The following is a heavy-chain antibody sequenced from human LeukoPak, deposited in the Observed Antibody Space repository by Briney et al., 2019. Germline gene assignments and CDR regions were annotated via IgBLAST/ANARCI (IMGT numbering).Heavy chain of an antibody. Sequence: PSETLSLTCTVSGDSIGDSNYYWAWVRQPPGKGLEWLGSIFYSGSTYYNPSLKSRVTISVDTSKNQFSLNLHSVTAADTATYYCTRRGITYGSSFFAYWGQGTLVTVSS. J-gene: IGHJ4*02. CDR2: IFYSGST. D-gene: IGHD6-13*01. CDR3: TRRGITYGSSFFAY. V-gene: IGHV4-39*01. CDR1: GDSIGDSNYY.